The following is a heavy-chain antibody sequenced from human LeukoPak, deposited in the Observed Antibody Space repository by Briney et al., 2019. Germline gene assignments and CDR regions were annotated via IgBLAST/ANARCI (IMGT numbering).Heavy chain of an antibody. D-gene: IGHD4-11*01. CDR3: ARLQYDAFDI. J-gene: IGHJ3*02. Sequence: PSETLSLTCAVYGGSFSGYYWSWIRQPPGKGLEWIGEINHSGSTNYNPSLKSRVTISVDTSKNQFSLKLSSVTAADTAVYYCARLQYDAFDIWGQGTMVTVSS. V-gene: IGHV4-34*01. CDR2: INHSGST. CDR1: GGSFSGYY.